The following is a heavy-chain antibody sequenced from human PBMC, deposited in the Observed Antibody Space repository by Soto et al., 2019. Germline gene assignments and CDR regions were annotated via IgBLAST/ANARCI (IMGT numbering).Heavy chain of an antibody. Sequence: GSLRLSFAASGFTFSDYYMSWIRQAPGKGLEWVSYISSSSSYTNYADSVKGRFTISRDNAKNSLYLQMNSLRAEDTAVYYCASWNYDFWSGPNQDYWGQGTLVTVSS. CDR2: ISSSSSYT. V-gene: IGHV3-11*06. J-gene: IGHJ4*02. D-gene: IGHD3-3*01. CDR1: GFTFSDYY. CDR3: ASWNYDFWSGPNQDY.